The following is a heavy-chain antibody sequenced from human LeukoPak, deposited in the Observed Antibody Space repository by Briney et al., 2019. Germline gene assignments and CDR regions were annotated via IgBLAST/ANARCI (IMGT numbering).Heavy chain of an antibody. J-gene: IGHJ4*02. Sequence: GVSLRLSCAASGFTFSSYWMSWVRQAPGKGLEWVANIKQDASEKYYVASVTGRFTIFKDNAKNSLYLQMNSLRAEDTAVYFCARVSLAGAFFDSWGQGTLVTVAS. D-gene: IGHD6-13*01. CDR2: IKQDASEK. V-gene: IGHV3-7*01. CDR1: GFTFSSYW. CDR3: ARVSLAGAFFDS.